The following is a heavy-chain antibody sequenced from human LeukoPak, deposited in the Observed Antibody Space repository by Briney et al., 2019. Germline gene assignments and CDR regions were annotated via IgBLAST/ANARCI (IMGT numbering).Heavy chain of an antibody. CDR1: GFTFSSYS. V-gene: IGHV3-48*04. CDR3: ARVGQWLLREDYYFDY. D-gene: IGHD6-19*01. Sequence: GGSLRLSCAASGFTFSSYSMNWVRQAPGKGLEWVSYISNSGTPIYYADSVKGRFTISRDNAKNSLYLQMNSLRAEDTAVYYCARVGQWLLREDYYFDYWGQGTLVTVSS. CDR2: ISNSGTPI. J-gene: IGHJ4*02.